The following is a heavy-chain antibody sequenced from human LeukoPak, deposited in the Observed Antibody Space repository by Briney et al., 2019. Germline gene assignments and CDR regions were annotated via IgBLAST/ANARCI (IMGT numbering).Heavy chain of an antibody. V-gene: IGHV4-39*01. CDR1: GGSISSSSYY. CDR3: ARSPDSARRYYFDY. Sequence: SETLSLTCTVSGGSISSSSYYWGWIRQPPGKGLEWIGSIYYSGSTYYNPSLKSRVTISVDTSKNQFSLKLSSVTAADTAVYYCARSPDSARRYYFDYWGQGTLVTVSS. J-gene: IGHJ4*02. CDR2: IYYSGST. D-gene: IGHD1-14*01.